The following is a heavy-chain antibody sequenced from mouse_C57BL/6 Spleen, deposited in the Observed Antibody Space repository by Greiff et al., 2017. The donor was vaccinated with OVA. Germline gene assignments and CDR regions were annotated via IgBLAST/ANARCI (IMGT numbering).Heavy chain of an antibody. D-gene: IGHD1-1*01. V-gene: IGHV1-59*01. CDR3: ARSRYYYDSSYVYFDY. Sequence: QVQLQQPGAELVRPGTSVKLSCKASGYTFTSYWMHWVKQRPGQGLEWIGVIDPSDSYTNYNQKFKGKATLTVDTSSSTAYMQLSSLTSEDSAVYYCARSRYYYDSSYVYFDYWGQGTTLTVSS. J-gene: IGHJ2*01. CDR2: IDPSDSYT. CDR1: GYTFTSYW.